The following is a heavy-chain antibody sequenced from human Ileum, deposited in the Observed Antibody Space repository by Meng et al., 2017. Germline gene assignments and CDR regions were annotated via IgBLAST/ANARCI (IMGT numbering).Heavy chain of an antibody. CDR3: ARVFADCSGGSCYHFAY. D-gene: IGHD2-15*01. J-gene: IGHJ4*02. V-gene: IGHV3-53*04. CDR1: GFTVSSNY. CDR2: IYSGGST. Sequence: GESLKIPCAASGFTVSSNYTSWVRQAPGKGLEWVSVIYSGGSTYYADPVKGRFTISRQNSQNKLYLQMNSLRAEDTAVYYCARVFADCSGGSCYHFAYWGQGTLVTVSS.